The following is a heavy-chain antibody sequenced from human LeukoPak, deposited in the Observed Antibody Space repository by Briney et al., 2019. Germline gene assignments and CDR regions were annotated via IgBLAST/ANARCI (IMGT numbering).Heavy chain of an antibody. D-gene: IGHD5-24*01. CDR2: ISSSSSYI. CDR3: ARDEEMASYFDY. CDR1: GFTFSGYS. V-gene: IGHV3-21*01. Sequence: GGSLRLSCAASGFTFSGYSMNWVRQAPGKGLEWVSSISSSSSYIYYADSVKGRFTISRDNAKNSLYLQMNSLRAEDTAVYYCARDEEMASYFDYWGQGTLVTVSS. J-gene: IGHJ4*02.